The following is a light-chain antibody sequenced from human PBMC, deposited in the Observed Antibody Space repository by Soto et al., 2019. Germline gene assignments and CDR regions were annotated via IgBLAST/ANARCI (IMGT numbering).Light chain of an antibody. CDR1: KLGDKY. CDR2: QDN. Sequence: SYELTQPPSVSVSPRQTANITCSGDKLGDKYASWYQQKAGQSPVLVIYQDNKRPSGIPARFSGSNSGNTATLTISGTQAMDEADYYCQAWVSTTVVFGGGTELTVL. CDR3: QAWVSTTVV. J-gene: IGLJ2*01. V-gene: IGLV3-1*01.